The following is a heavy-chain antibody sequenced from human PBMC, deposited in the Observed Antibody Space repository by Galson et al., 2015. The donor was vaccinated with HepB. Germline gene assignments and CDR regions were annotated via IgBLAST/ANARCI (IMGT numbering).Heavy chain of an antibody. CDR3: ARDRTGGDAFDI. V-gene: IGHV1-24*01. CDR2: FDAESGER. D-gene: IGHD1-14*01. J-gene: IGHJ3*02. CDR1: GDTLAELS. Sequence: SVKVSCKVSGDTLAELSIHWVRQAPGKGLEWMGGFDAESGERVYAQQLQGRVSMTEDTSTDTAYMELSSLTSEDTAIYYCARDRTGGDAFDIWGQGTVVTVSS.